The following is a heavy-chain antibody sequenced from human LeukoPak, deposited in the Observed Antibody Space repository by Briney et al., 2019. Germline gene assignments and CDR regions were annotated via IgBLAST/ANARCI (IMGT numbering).Heavy chain of an antibody. Sequence: PSETLSLTCAVYGGSFSGYYWSWIRQPPGKGLEWIGEINHSGSTNYNPSLKSRVTIPVDTSKNQFSLKLSSVTAADTAVYYCARGEYSYGYVAWFDPWGQGTLVTVSS. CDR3: ARGEYSYGYVAWFDP. D-gene: IGHD5-18*01. CDR1: GGSFSGYY. J-gene: IGHJ5*02. CDR2: INHSGST. V-gene: IGHV4-34*01.